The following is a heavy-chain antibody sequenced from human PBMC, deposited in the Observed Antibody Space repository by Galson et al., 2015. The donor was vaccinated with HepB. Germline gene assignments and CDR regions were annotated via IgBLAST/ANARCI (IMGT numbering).Heavy chain of an antibody. V-gene: IGHV1-69*04. CDR2: LIPIIGIP. D-gene: IGHD1-26*01. CDR1: GGTFSSDA. J-gene: IGHJ2*01. Sequence: SVKVSCKASGGTFSSDAISWVRQAPGQGLEWMGRLIPIIGIPNYAQKFQDRVTVTADKSTSTVHMELSSLTSADTAVYYCARGDEWEPTYWNLDLWGRGTLVTVSS. CDR3: ARGDEWEPTYWNLDL.